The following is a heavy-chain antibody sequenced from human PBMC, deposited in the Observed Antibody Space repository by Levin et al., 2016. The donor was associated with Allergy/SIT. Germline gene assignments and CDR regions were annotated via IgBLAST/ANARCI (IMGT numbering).Heavy chain of an antibody. Sequence: WIRQPPGKGLEWIGSIYYSGTTYYNASLKSRLTISVDTSKDQFSLRLSSVTAADTAVYYCARRRAAYSSGRHLDYWAQGTLVTVSS. CDR2: IYYSGTT. D-gene: IGHD6-19*01. CDR3: ARRRAAYSSGRHLDY. V-gene: IGHV4-39*01. J-gene: IGHJ4*02.